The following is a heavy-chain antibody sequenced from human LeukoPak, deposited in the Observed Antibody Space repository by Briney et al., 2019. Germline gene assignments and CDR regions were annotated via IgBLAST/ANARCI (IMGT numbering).Heavy chain of an antibody. J-gene: IGHJ4*02. CDR3: ARDYGEYYFDY. CDR2: IYYSGST. CDR1: GGSISSYY. Sequence: SETLSLTCTVSGGSISSYYWSWIRQPPGKGLEWIGYIYYSGSTNYNPSLKSRVTISVDTSTNQFSLKLSSVTAADTAVYYCARDYGEYYFDYWGQGTLVTVSS. V-gene: IGHV4-59*01. D-gene: IGHD4-17*01.